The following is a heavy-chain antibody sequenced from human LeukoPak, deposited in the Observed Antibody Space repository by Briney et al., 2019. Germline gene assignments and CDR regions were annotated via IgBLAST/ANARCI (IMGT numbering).Heavy chain of an antibody. D-gene: IGHD3-3*01. CDR1: GFTFSSYW. Sequence: GGSLRLSCAASGFTFSSYWMSWVRQAPGKGLEWVANIKQDGSEKYYVDSVKGRFTISRDNSKNTLYLQMNSLRAEDTAVYYCARGRITIFGVNDWFDPWGQGTLVTVSS. CDR3: ARGRITIFGVNDWFDP. V-gene: IGHV3-7*01. J-gene: IGHJ5*02. CDR2: IKQDGSEK.